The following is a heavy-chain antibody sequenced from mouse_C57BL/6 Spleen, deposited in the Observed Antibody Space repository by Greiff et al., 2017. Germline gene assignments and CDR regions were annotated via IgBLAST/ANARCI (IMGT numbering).Heavy chain of an antibody. Sequence: EVQLQQSGPELVKPGASVKISCKASGYSFTGYYMNWVKQSPEKSLEWIGEINPSTGGTTYNQKFKAKATLTVDTSSSTAYMQLKSLTSEDSAVYYCARDVYYSTWFAYWGQGTLVTVAA. J-gene: IGHJ3*01. CDR3: ARDVYYSTWFAY. CDR2: INPSTGGT. V-gene: IGHV1-42*01. CDR1: GYSFTGYY. D-gene: IGHD2-3*01.